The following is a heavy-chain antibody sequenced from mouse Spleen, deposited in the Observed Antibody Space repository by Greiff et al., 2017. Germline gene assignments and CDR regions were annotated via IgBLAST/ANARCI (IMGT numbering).Heavy chain of an antibody. Sequence: QVQLQQPGAELVMPGASVKLSCKASGYTFTSYWMHWVKQRPGQGLEWIGEIDPSDSYTNYNQKFKGKATLTVDKSSSTAYMQLSSLTSEDSAVYYCARGELGRKFAYWGQGTLVTVSA. CDR2: IDPSDSYT. CDR3: ARGELGRKFAY. J-gene: IGHJ3*01. V-gene: IGHV1-69*01. CDR1: GYTFTSYW. D-gene: IGHD4-1*01.